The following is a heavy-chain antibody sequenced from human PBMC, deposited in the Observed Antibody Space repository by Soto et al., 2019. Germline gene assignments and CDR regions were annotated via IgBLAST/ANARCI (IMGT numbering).Heavy chain of an antibody. D-gene: IGHD3-22*01. CDR3: VTLQFSKWFY. V-gene: IGHV3-72*01. Sequence: PGGSLRLSCAASGFTLSDHYMEWVRQAPGKGLEWVGRTKDKVHSYTTDYAASVNGRFTISRDDSKNSLYLQMNSLKTEDTAVYYCVTLQFSKWFYWGQGTLVTVSS. CDR1: GFTLSDHY. J-gene: IGHJ4*02. CDR2: TKDKVHSYTT.